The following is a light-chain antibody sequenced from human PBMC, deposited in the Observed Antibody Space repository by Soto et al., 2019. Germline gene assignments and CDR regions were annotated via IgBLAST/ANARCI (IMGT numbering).Light chain of an antibody. J-gene: IGKJ4*01. CDR3: HQYGNSPLT. Sequence: EIVLTQSPGTLSLSPGERATLSCRANQSVRSGYFAWYQQKPGQAPRLLIVGASSRATGIPDRFSGGGSGTDFTLTISRLEPEDFALYYCHQYGNSPLTFGGGTTVEIK. V-gene: IGKV3-20*01. CDR1: QSVRSGY. CDR2: GAS.